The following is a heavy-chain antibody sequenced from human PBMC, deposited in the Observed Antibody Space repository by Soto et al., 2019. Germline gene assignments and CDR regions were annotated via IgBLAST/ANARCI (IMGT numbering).Heavy chain of an antibody. Sequence: SVKVSCKASGGTFSSYAISWVRQAPGQGLEWMGGIIPIFGTANYAQKFQGRVTITADESTSTAYMELSSLRSEDTAVYYCARETETVVVIAIPSRHYYYGMDVSGQGTTVTVSS. CDR1: GGTFSSYA. CDR2: IIPIFGTA. V-gene: IGHV1-69*13. D-gene: IGHD2-21*01. CDR3: ARETETVVVIAIPSRHYYYGMDV. J-gene: IGHJ6*02.